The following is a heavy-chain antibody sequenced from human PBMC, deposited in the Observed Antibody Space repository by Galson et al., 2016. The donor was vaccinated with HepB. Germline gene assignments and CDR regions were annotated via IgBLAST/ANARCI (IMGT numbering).Heavy chain of an antibody. V-gene: IGHV3-74*01. CDR1: GFAFGSHW. Sequence: LRLSCAASGFAFGSHWMHWVRQVPGKGLVWVSRINSDGTTSNYADSVKGRFTISRDNAKNTLYLQMNSLRVEDTAVYYCGRDHSVVLTTAYNWFDPWGQGTLVTVSA. D-gene: IGHD4-23*01. J-gene: IGHJ5*02. CDR2: INSDGTTS. CDR3: GRDHSVVLTTAYNWFDP.